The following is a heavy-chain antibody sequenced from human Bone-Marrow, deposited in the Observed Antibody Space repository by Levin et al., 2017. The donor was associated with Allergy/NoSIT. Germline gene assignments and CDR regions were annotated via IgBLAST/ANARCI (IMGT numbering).Heavy chain of an antibody. CDR2: IYYSGST. J-gene: IGHJ4*02. CDR3: ARHGDSWSVPYFDY. V-gene: IGHV4-39*01. CDR1: GGSISSSSYY. Sequence: SETLSLTCTVSGGSISSSSYYWGWIRQPPGKGLEWIGSIYYSGSTYYNPSLKSRVTISVDTSKNQFSLKLSSVTAADTAVYYCARHGDSWSVPYFDYWGQGTLVTVSS. D-gene: IGHD2-15*01.